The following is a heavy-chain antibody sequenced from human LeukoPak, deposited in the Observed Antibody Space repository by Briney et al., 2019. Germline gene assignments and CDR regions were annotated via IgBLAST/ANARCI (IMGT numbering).Heavy chain of an antibody. CDR3: ASHGGLNFDY. Sequence: SETLSLTCAVSGGSISSYYWSWIRQPPGKGLEWIGYIYYSGSTNYNPSLKSRVTISVDTPKNQFSLKLSSVTAADTAVYYCASHGGLNFDYWGQGTLVTVSS. CDR1: GGSISSYY. D-gene: IGHD4-23*01. CDR2: IYYSGST. V-gene: IGHV4-59*01. J-gene: IGHJ4*02.